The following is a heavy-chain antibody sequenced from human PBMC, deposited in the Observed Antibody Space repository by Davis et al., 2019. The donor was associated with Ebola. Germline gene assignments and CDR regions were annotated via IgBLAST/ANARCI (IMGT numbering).Heavy chain of an antibody. CDR1: GFTFSSYS. J-gene: IGHJ4*02. D-gene: IGHD4-23*01. Sequence: GESLKISCAASGFTFSSYSMNWVRQAPGKGLEWVSYISSSSSTIYYADSVKGRFTISRDNAKNSLYLQMNSLRAEDTAVYYCAREGRRSRYGGNPGEPGYWGQGTLVTVSS. CDR2: ISSSSSTI. CDR3: AREGRRSRYGGNPGEPGY. V-gene: IGHV3-48*04.